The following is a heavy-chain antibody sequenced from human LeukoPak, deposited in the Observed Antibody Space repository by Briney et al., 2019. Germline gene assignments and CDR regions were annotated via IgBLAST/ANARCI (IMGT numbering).Heavy chain of an antibody. CDR2: ISSNAVST. CDR1: GFTFSSYT. V-gene: IGHV3-23*01. Sequence: PGVSLRLSCGDSGFTFSSYTMNWVRQAPGKGLEWVAGISSNAVSTYYADSVKGRFTISRDNSKNTVYLQMDSLGTEDTAVYYCARMPSTEIYYFYYMDVWGKGTTVTVSS. D-gene: IGHD2-2*01. CDR3: ARMPSTEIYYFYYMDV. J-gene: IGHJ6*03.